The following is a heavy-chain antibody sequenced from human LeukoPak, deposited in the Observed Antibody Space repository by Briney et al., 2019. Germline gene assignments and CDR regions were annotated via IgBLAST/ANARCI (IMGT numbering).Heavy chain of an antibody. Sequence: ASVKVSCKASGYTFTSYGISWVRQAPGQGLEWMGGIIPIFGTANYAQKFQGRVTITADESTSTAYMELSSLRSEDTAVYYCARGDCSSTSCYPNYWGQGTLVTVSS. CDR2: IIPIFGTA. V-gene: IGHV1-69*13. D-gene: IGHD2-2*01. CDR3: ARGDCSSTSCYPNY. J-gene: IGHJ4*02. CDR1: GYTFTSYG.